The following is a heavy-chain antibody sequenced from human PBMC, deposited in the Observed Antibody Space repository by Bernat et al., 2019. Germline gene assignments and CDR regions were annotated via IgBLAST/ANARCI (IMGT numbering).Heavy chain of an antibody. V-gene: IGHV3-7*03. CDR1: GFTFSSSW. J-gene: IGHJ4*02. CDR3: AGGSYPRSRGVRFDY. D-gene: IGHD2-8*01. Sequence: EVQLVESGGGLVQPGGSLRLSCAASGFTFSSSWMSWVRQAPGKGLEWVANIKQDGSEKYYVDSVKGRFTISRDNAKNSLYLQMNSLRAEDTAVYYCAGGSYPRSRGVRFDYWGQGTLVTVSS. CDR2: IKQDGSEK.